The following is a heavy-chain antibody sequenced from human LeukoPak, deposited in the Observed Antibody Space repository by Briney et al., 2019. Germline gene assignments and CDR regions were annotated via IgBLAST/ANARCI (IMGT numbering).Heavy chain of an antibody. J-gene: IGHJ4*02. CDR2: ISGSGGST. V-gene: IGHV3-23*01. D-gene: IGHD4-17*01. CDR1: GFTFSSYA. Sequence: PGGSLRLSCAASGFTFSSYAMSWVRQAPGKGLEWVSAISGSGGSTYYADSAKGRFTISRDNPTNTLYLQMNSLSAEDTAVYYCAKGGDFDYWGQGTLVTVSS. CDR3: AKGGDFDY.